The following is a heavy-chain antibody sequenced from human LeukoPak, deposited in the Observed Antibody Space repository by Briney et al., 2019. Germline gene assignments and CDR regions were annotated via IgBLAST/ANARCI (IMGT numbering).Heavy chain of an antibody. V-gene: IGHV3-74*01. Sequence: PGGSLRLSCAASGFTFSKYWMLWVRQAPGKGRESVSRINTKGTVTTYADSVKGRFTISRENADKTMYLQMNSVRDEDTAVYYCSTKQWLSPPPDSWGQGTPVTVSS. CDR1: GFTFSKYW. CDR2: INTKGTVT. J-gene: IGHJ4*02. CDR3: STKQWLSPPPDS. D-gene: IGHD6-19*01.